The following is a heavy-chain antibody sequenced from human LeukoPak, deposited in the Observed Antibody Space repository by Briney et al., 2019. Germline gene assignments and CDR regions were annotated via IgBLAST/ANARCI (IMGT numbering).Heavy chain of an antibody. CDR3: ARGGIIPGGLFDY. CDR1: GFTFSAYY. CDR2: IKEDGSEK. D-gene: IGHD3-3*01. Sequence: PGGSLSLSCSASGFTFSAYYMTWVRQAPGKGLEWVANIKEDGSEKSYVDSVKGRFTISRDNAKNSLYLEMNGLRAEDTAVYYCARGGIIPGGLFDYLGQGTLVTVSS. V-gene: IGHV3-7*03. J-gene: IGHJ4*02.